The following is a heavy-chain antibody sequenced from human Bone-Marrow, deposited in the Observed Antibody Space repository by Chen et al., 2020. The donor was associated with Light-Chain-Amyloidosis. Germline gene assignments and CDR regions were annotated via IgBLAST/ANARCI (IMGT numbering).Heavy chain of an antibody. V-gene: IGHV3-21*01. D-gene: IGHD5-12*01. CDR3: ARGYSGYGNFDY. CDR2: ITGGGTSI. J-gene: IGHJ4*02. Sequence: EVPLVESGGGLVKPGGSLRLSCAASGFTFSLYGMHWVRQAPGKGLEWASSITGGGTSINYADSVRGRFTISGDNARNSLYLQMNSLRAEDTAVYFCARGYSGYGNFDYWGQGTLVTVSS. CDR1: GFTFSLYG.